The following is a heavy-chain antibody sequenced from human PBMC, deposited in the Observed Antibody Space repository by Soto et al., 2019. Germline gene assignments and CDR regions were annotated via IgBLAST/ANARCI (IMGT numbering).Heavy chain of an antibody. CDR3: ARGYRENSFYAMDV. CDR1: GGSFSKYG. CDR2: IIPMFGIG. Sequence: QVQLVQSGAEVKMPGSSVRVSCKASGGSFSKYGISWVRQAPGQGLEWMGGIIPMFGIGNYAEKFLGRVTITAAESTGTSHMELSSLRSEDTAVYFCARGYRENSFYAMDVWGQGTTVTVSS. J-gene: IGHJ6*01. D-gene: IGHD1-26*01. V-gene: IGHV1-69*01.